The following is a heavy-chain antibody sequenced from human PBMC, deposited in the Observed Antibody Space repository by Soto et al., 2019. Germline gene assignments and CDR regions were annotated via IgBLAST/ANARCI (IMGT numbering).Heavy chain of an antibody. CDR3: AHNNPTTVTTNYYCYGMDV. CDR1: GFSLSTSGVG. J-gene: IGHJ6*02. Sequence: QITLKESGPTLVKPTQTLTLTCTFSGFSLSTSGVGVGWIRQPPGKALEWLALIYWDDDKRYSPSLKSRLTIPKDTSKNQVVPTMTNMDPVDTATYYCAHNNPTTVTTNYYCYGMDVWGQGTTVTVSS. V-gene: IGHV2-5*02. D-gene: IGHD4-17*01. CDR2: IYWDDDK.